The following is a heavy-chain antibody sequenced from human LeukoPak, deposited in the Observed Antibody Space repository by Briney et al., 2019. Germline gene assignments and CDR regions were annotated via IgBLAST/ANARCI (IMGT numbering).Heavy chain of an antibody. CDR3: AREIVVVPAAMGFDP. CDR2: INPNSGGT. Sequence: ASVKVSCKASGYTFTGYYMHWVRQAPGQGLDWMGWINPNSGGTNYAQKFQGRVTMTRDTSISTAYMELSRLRSDDTAVYYCAREIVVVPAAMGFDPWGQGTLVTVSS. V-gene: IGHV1-2*02. D-gene: IGHD2-2*01. J-gene: IGHJ5*02. CDR1: GYTFTGYY.